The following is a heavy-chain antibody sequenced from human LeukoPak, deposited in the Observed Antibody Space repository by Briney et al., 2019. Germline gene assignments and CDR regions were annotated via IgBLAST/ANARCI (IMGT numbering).Heavy chain of an antibody. J-gene: IGHJ4*02. CDR1: GGSVSSVSHY. V-gene: IGHV4-39*01. D-gene: IGHD6-13*01. CDR3: ARGEDVAAAGIDY. CDR2: IYYSGNT. Sequence: PSETLSLTCIVSGGSVSSVSHYWAWIRQPPGMGLEWIGSIYYSGNTYYNPSLKRRVTISVDTSKNQFSLKLSSVTATDTAVYYCARGEDVAAAGIDYWGQGTLVTVSS.